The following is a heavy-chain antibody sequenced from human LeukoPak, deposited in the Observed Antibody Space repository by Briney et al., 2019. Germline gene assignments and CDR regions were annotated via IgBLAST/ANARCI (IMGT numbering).Heavy chain of an antibody. V-gene: IGHV4-59*01. D-gene: IGHD5-24*01. CDR3: ARDTTMPHAFDT. CDR2: IYYSGST. CDR1: GGSISSYY. Sequence: SETLSLTCTVSGGSISSYYWSWIRQPPGKGLEWIGYIYYSGSTNYNPSLKSRVTISVDTSKNQFSLKLSSVTAADTAVYYCARDTTMPHAFDTWGQGTMVTVSS. J-gene: IGHJ3*02.